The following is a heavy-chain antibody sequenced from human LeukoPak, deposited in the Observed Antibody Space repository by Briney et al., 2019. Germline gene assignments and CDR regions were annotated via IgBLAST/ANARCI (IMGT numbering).Heavy chain of an antibody. CDR1: GGSISSYY. CDR3: ARGSKGSGFTSYYYYMDV. D-gene: IGHD3-22*01. V-gene: IGHV4-59*12. Sequence: SETLSLTCTVSGGSISSYYWSWIRQPPGKGLAWIGYSYYSGSTNYNPSLKSRVTMSVDTSKNQFSLKLSSVTAADTAVYYCARGSKGSGFTSYYYYMDVWGKGTTVTVSS. J-gene: IGHJ6*03. CDR2: SYYSGST.